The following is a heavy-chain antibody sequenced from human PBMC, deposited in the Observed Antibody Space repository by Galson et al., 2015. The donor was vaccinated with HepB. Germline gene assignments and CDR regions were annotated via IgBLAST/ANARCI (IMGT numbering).Heavy chain of an antibody. V-gene: IGHV3-30*18. CDR3: VKGCEVGCKTIVLDP. CDR2: TSNDETFK. J-gene: IGHJ5*02. Sequence: SLRLSCAASGFPFSNNGMHWVRQAPGKGLGWVAVTSNDETFKKYADSVKGRFTISRDNSKNTLYLQLNSLRPDDTAVYHCVKGCEVGCKTIVLDPWGQGTLVTVSS. D-gene: IGHD3-22*01. CDR1: GFPFSNNG.